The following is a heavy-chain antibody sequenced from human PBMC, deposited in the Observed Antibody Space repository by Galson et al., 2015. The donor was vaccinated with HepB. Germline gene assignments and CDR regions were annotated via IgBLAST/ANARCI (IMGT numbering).Heavy chain of an antibody. J-gene: IGHJ4*02. V-gene: IGHV3-23*01. CDR1: GFTFSSYA. D-gene: IGHD6-19*01. CDR3: AKTKIQIAVAGTGYDY. CDR2: ISVSGGST. Sequence: SLRLSCAASGFTFSSYALSWVRQAPGKGLEWVSAISVSGGSTYYADSVKGRFTISRDNSKNTLYLQMNSLRAEDTAVYYCAKTKIQIAVAGTGYDYWGQGTLVTVSS.